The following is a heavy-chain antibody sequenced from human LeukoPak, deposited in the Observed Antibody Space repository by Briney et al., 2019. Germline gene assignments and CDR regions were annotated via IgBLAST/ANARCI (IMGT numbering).Heavy chain of an antibody. V-gene: IGHV3-11*04. CDR1: GGSFSGYY. Sequence: LSLTCAVYGGSFSGYYWSWIREPPGKGLEWVSYISQSSDRIYHADSVEGRFTISRDNAKNSLYLQMDSLRVEDTAVYYCARDLLNDEGSSYFFDQWGQGTLVTVAS. CDR2: ISQSSDRI. CDR3: ARDLLNDEGSSYFFDQ. D-gene: IGHD2-2*01. J-gene: IGHJ4*02.